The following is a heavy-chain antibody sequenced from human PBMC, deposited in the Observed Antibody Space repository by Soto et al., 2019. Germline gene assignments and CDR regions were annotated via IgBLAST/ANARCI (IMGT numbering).Heavy chain of an antibody. CDR1: GGSISSGGYY. D-gene: IGHD1-26*01. V-gene: IGHV4-31*03. J-gene: IGHJ3*02. CDR3: ARAHSGSYYIGLSAFDI. Sequence: SETLSLTCTVSGGSISSGGYYWSWIRQHPGKGLEWIGYIYYSGSTYYNPSLKSRVTISVDTSKNQFSLKLSSVTAADTAVYYCARAHSGSYYIGLSAFDIWGQGTMVTVSS. CDR2: IYYSGST.